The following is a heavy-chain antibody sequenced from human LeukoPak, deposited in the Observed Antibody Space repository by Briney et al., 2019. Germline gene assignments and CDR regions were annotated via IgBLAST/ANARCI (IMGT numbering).Heavy chain of an antibody. CDR1: GYTFTGYY. V-gene: IGHV1-2*02. CDR2: INPNSGST. D-gene: IGHD3-22*01. J-gene: IGHJ4*02. Sequence: ASVKVSCKASGYTFTGYYMHWVRQAPGQGLEWMGWINPNSGSTNYAQKFQGRVTMTRDTSISTAYMELSRLRSDDTAVYYCARGAMIVVVITSVFRDWGQGTLVTVSS. CDR3: ARGAMIVVVITSVFRD.